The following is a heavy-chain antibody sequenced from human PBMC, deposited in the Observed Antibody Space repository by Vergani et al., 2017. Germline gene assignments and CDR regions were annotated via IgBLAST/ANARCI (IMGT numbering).Heavy chain of an antibody. CDR2: IEWDDDE. Sequence: QVTLKESGPALVKPTQTLTLTCTFSGISASTSVMRASWIRQPPGKALEWLARIEWDDDEFYTTSLKTRLKIAKDTSQNQVVFTMTDVDPVDTATYYCELFYRSGSSSAMYRGQGMLVTVS. CDR1: GISASTSVMR. CDR3: ELFYRSGSSSAMY. D-gene: IGHD1-26*01. J-gene: IGHJ4*02. V-gene: IGHV2-70*04.